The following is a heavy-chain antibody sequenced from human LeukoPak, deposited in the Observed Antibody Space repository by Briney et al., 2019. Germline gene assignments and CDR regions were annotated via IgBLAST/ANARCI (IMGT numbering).Heavy chain of an antibody. D-gene: IGHD3-3*01. CDR3: ARGTLGVAPHYFDY. CDR2: IIPIFGTA. CDR1: GGTFSSYA. Sequence: ASVKVSCKASGGTFSSYAISWVRQAPGQGLEWMGGIIPIFGTANYAQKFQGRVTITADESTSTAYMELSSLRSDDTAVYYCARGTLGVAPHYFDYWGQGTLVTVSS. J-gene: IGHJ4*02. V-gene: IGHV1-69*13.